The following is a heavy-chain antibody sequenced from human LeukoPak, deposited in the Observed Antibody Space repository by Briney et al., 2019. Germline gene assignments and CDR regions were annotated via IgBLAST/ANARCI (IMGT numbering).Heavy chain of an antibody. D-gene: IGHD3-10*01. CDR2: IYYSGST. V-gene: IGHV4-59*01. CDR3: ARGAGGNWFDP. Sequence: KPSETLSLTCTVSGRSISSCYWSWIQQPPGKGLEWIGYIYYSGSTNYNPSLKSRVTISVDTSKNQFSLKLSSVTAADTAVYYCARGAGGNWFDPWGQGTLVTVSS. J-gene: IGHJ5*02. CDR1: GRSISSCY.